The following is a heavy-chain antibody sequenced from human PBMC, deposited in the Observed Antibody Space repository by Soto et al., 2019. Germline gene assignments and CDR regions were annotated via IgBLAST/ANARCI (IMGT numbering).Heavy chain of an antibody. D-gene: IGHD2-8*01. V-gene: IGHV1-18*01. CDR3: ARKWVGVDY. J-gene: IGHJ4*02. Sequence: QVQLVQSGAEVKKPGASVKVSCKASGYTFTNYGISWVRQAPGQGLEWMGWINAYNGNRNYAQKLQGRVTMTTDTSTRTDYMERRSMSSDDTAVYYCARKWVGVDYWGQGTLVTVSS. CDR1: GYTFTNYG. CDR2: INAYNGNR.